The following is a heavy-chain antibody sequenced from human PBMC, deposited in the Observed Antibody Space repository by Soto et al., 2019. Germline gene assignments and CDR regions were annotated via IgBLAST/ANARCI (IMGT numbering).Heavy chain of an antibody. D-gene: IGHD5-12*01. V-gene: IGHV6-1*01. CDR2: TYYRSKWYN. Sequence: SQTLSLTCAISGDSVSSNSAAWNWIRQSPSRGLEWLGRTYYRSKWYNDYAVSVKSRITINPDTSKNQFSLQLNSVTPEDTAVNYCARAGRRVATDILDAFDIWGQGTMVTLSS. CDR1: GDSVSSNSAA. J-gene: IGHJ3*02. CDR3: ARAGRRVATDILDAFDI.